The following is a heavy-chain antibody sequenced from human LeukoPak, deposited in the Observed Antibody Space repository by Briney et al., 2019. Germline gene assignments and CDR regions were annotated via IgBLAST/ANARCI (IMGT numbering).Heavy chain of an antibody. J-gene: IGHJ5*02. Sequence: GSLRLSCAASGFTFSSYAMSWVRQAPGKGLEWIGEINHSGSTNYNPSLKSRVTISVDTSKNQFSLKLSSVTAADTAVYYCARAYSGSYYVWFDPWGQGTLVTVSS. D-gene: IGHD1-26*01. CDR3: ARAYSGSYYVWFDP. V-gene: IGHV4-34*01. CDR1: GFTFSSYA. CDR2: INHSGST.